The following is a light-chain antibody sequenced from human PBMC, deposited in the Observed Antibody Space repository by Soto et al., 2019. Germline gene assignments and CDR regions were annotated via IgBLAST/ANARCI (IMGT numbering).Light chain of an antibody. V-gene: IGKV3-15*01. J-gene: IGKJ1*01. CDR3: QQYNNWWT. CDR2: GAS. CDR1: QSVSSSY. Sequence: EIVLTQSPCTLPLSPPERSTLSCRASQSVSSSYLAWYQQKPGQAPRLLIYGASTRATGIPARFSGSGSGTEFTLTISSLQSEDFAVYYCQQYNNWWTFGQGTKVDIK.